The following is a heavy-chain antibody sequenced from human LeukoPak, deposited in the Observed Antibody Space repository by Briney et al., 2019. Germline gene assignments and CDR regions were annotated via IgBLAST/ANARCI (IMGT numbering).Heavy chain of an antibody. D-gene: IGHD5-12*01. CDR3: ARLRYSGYDSADPLDY. Sequence: GEPLKISCKGSGYRFTSYSIGWVPQMPGKGLGGMGIIYPGDYDTRYSPSFRGQVTISADKSISTAYLQWSSLKASDTAMYYCARLRYSGYDSADPLDYWGQGTLVTVSS. CDR2: IYPGDYDT. J-gene: IGHJ4*02. V-gene: IGHV5-51*01. CDR1: GYRFTSYS.